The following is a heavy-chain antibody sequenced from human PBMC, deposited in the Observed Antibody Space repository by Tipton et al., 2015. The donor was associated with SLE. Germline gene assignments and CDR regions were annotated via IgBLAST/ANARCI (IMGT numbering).Heavy chain of an antibody. V-gene: IGHV4-39*01. Sequence: TLSLTCTVSGGSISSSSYYWGWIRQPPGKGLEWIGSIYYSGSTYYNPSLKSRVTISGDTSKNQFSLKLSSVTAADTAVYYCARRKVEDFDYWGQGTLVTVSS. CDR1: GGSISSSSYY. D-gene: IGHD5-24*01. CDR3: ARRKVEDFDY. CDR2: IYYSGST. J-gene: IGHJ4*02.